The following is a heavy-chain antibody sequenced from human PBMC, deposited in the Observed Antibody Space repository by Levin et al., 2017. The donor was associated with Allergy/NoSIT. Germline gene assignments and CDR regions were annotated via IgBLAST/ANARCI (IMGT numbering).Heavy chain of an antibody. D-gene: IGHD6-19*01. CDR3: ADVAGSSVES. V-gene: IGHV3-11*01. CDR2: ISEDGRVI. CDR1: GATFSRSF. J-gene: IGHJ4*02. Sequence: GGSLRLSCVASGATFSRSFLTWIRQAPGKGLDLVSYISEDGRVIHYADSVKGRFFISRDKNLVYLQMNSLRADDTAMYYCADVAGSSVESWGQGTLVTVSS.